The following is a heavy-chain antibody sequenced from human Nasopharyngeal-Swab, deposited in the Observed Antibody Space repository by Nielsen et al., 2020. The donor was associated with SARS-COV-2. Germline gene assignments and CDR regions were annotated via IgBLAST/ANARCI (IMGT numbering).Heavy chain of an antibody. CDR1: GDSISSSSFS. D-gene: IGHD2-15*01. Sequence: GSLRLSCTVSGDSISSSSFSWGWIRQPPGKGLEWIGSIYYSGSTYYNPSLKSRVTISVDTSKNQFSLKLSSVTAADTAVYYCARGYCSGGSCSYYFDYWGQGTLVTVSS. V-gene: IGHV4-39*07. CDR2: IYYSGST. CDR3: ARGYCSGGSCSYYFDY. J-gene: IGHJ4*02.